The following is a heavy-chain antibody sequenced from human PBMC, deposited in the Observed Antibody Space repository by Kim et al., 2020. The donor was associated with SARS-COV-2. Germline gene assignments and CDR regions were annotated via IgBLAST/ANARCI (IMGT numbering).Heavy chain of an antibody. CDR1: GYSFTSYW. CDR3: ARIWASDCSGGSCYFFHGAFDI. CDR2: IDPSDSYT. Sequence: GESLKISCKGSGYSFTSYWISWVRQMPGKGLEWMGRIDPSDSYTNYSPSFQGHVTISADKSISTAYLQWSSLKASDTAMYYCARIWASDCSGGSCYFFHGAFDIWGQGTMVTVSS. D-gene: IGHD2-15*01. J-gene: IGHJ3*02. V-gene: IGHV5-10-1*01.